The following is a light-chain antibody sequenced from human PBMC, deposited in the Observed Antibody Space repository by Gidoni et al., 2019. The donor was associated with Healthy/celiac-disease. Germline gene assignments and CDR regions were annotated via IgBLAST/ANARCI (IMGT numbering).Light chain of an antibody. CDR2: DAS. V-gene: IGKV1-33*01. J-gene: IGKJ4*01. CDR3: QQYDTLSLT. Sequence: DSQMTQSPSSLSASVGDRVTITCQASQDISNYLNWYQQKPGKAPKLLIYDASNLETGVPSRFSGSGSGTDFTFTISSLQPEDIATYYCQQYDTLSLTFGGGTKVEIK. CDR1: QDISNY.